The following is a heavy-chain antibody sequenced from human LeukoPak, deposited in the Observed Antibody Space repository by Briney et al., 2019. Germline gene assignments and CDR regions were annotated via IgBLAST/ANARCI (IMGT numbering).Heavy chain of an antibody. CDR2: ISYDGSNK. CDR1: GFTFSSYA. J-gene: IGHJ3*01. D-gene: IGHD6-19*01. V-gene: IGHV3-30*04. Sequence: GGSLRLSCAASGFTFSSYAMHWVRQAPGKGLEWVAVISYDGSNKYYADSVKGRFTISRDNSKNTLYLQMNSLRAEDTAVYYCARDRQYSSDWLVPSSTYAFDVWGQGTLVTVSS. CDR3: ARDRQYSSDWLVPSSTYAFDV.